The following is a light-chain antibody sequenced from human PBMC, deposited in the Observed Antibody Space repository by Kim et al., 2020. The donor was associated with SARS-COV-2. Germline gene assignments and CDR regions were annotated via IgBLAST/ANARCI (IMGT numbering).Light chain of an antibody. CDR1: SGHSNYA. CDR2: VNSDGSH. V-gene: IGLV4-69*01. CDR3: QAWGTGIGV. J-gene: IGLJ1*01. Sequence: LVLTQSPSASASLGASIKLTCTLSSGHSNYAIAWLQQRPEMGPRYLMKVNSDGSHNRGDGIPDRFSGSSSGPERYLTISGLQSEDESDYYCQAWGTGIGVFGSGTKVTVL.